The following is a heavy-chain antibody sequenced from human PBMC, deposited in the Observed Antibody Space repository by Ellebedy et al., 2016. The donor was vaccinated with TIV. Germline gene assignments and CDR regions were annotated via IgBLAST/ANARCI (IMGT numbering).Heavy chain of an antibody. D-gene: IGHD4-17*01. CDR3: ASVPSAGADF. CDR2: LDPRAGST. V-gene: IGHV1-46*01. Sequence: ASVKVSCKASGYPFTNYYFHWIRQAPRQGLEWMGVLDPRAGSTTYTETLQGRITMTRDTSTRTVYMELSSLRSEDTAVYYCASVPSAGADFWGQGTLVTVSS. CDR1: GYPFTNYY. J-gene: IGHJ4*02.